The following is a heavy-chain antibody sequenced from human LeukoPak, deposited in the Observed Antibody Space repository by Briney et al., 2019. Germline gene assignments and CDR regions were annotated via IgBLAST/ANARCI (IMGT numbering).Heavy chain of an antibody. CDR3: ARDELVPAAISYYYYGMDV. V-gene: IGHV3-33*01. CDR2: IWYDGSNK. D-gene: IGHD2-2*02. CDR1: GFTFSSYG. Sequence: GRSLRLPCAASGFTFSSYGMHWVRQAPGKGLEWVAVIWYDGSNKYYADSVKGRFTISRDNSKNTLYLQMNSLRAEDTAVYYCARDELVPAAISYYYYGMDVWGQGTTVTVSS. J-gene: IGHJ6*02.